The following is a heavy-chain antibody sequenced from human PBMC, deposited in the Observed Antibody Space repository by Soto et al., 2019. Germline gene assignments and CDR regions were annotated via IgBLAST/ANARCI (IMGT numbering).Heavy chain of an antibody. CDR3: ARDRRVWFGELLAYYYYGMDV. CDR2: IYYSGST. D-gene: IGHD3-10*01. CDR1: GGSISSYY. Sequence: SETLSLTCTVSGGSISSYYWSWIRQPPGRGLEWIGYIYYSGSTNYNPSLKSRVTISVDTSKNQFSLKLSSVTAADTAVYYCARDRRVWFGELLAYYYYGMDVWGQGTTVTVSS. V-gene: IGHV4-59*01. J-gene: IGHJ6*02.